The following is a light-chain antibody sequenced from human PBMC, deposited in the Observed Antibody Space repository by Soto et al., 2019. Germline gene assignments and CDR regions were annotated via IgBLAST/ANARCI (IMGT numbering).Light chain of an antibody. V-gene: IGLV2-14*01. CDR3: SSYTSSSSWV. CDR1: SSDVGGYNY. J-gene: IGLJ3*02. Sequence: QSVLTQPASVSGSPGQSITISCTGTSSDVGGYNYVSWYQQHPGKAPKLMIYEVSNRPSGVSNRFSGSKSGNTASLTISGLQAEGEADYYCSSYTSSSSWVFGGGSKLTVL. CDR2: EVS.